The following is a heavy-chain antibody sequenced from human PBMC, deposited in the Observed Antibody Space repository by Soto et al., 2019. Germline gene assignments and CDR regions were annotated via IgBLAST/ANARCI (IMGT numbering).Heavy chain of an antibody. V-gene: IGHV1-69*08. CDR3: ARESPNAYGGNSFDY. D-gene: IGHD4-17*01. Sequence: QVQLVQSGAEVKKPGSSVKVSCKASGGTFSSYTISWVRQAPGQGLEWMGRIIPILGIANYAQKFQGRVTITADKSTSTAYMELSSLRSEDTAVYYCARESPNAYGGNSFDYWGQGTLVTVSS. J-gene: IGHJ4*02. CDR1: GGTFSSYT. CDR2: IIPILGIA.